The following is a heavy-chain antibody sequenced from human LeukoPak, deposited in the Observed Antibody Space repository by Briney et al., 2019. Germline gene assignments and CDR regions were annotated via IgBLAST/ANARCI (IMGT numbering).Heavy chain of an antibody. V-gene: IGHV4-39*01. D-gene: IGHD6-13*01. CDR2: IYYTGST. CDR3: ARSTYSSNWPNYYYYYMDV. Sequence: PSETLSLTCTVSGGSVISSTYYWGWIRQPPGKGLEWIGTIYYTGSTYYNPSLKSRVTISLDTSKNQFSLGLTSVTAADTAVYYCARSTYSSNWPNYYYYYMDVWGKGTTVTISS. CDR1: GGSVISSTYY. J-gene: IGHJ6*03.